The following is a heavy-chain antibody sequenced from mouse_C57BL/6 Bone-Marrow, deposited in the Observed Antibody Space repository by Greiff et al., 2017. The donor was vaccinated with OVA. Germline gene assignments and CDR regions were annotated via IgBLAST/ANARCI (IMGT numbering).Heavy chain of an antibody. CDR1: GYTFTSYW. Sequence: QVQLQQPGAELVRPGSSVKLSCKASGYTFTSYWMDWVKQRPGQGLEWIGNIYPSDSETHYNQKFKDKVTLTVDKSSSTAYMQLSSLTSEDSAVYYCARWLLYFDYWGQGTTLTVSS. V-gene: IGHV1-61*01. D-gene: IGHD2-3*01. CDR3: ARWLLYFDY. CDR2: IYPSDSET. J-gene: IGHJ2*01.